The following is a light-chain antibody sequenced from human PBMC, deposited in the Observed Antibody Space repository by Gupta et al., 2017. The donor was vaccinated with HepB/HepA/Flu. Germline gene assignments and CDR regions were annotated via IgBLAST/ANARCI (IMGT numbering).Light chain of an antibody. CDR1: QSVTSSY. CDR2: GAS. CDR3: QQYGSSLFT. Sequence: EIVLRQSPGTLSLSPRERATLSCRASQSVTSSYLAWYQQKPGQAPRLLIYGASSRATGIPDRFSGSGSGTDFTLTFSRLEPEDFAVYYCQQYGSSLFTFGPGTKVDIK. J-gene: IGKJ3*01. V-gene: IGKV3-20*01.